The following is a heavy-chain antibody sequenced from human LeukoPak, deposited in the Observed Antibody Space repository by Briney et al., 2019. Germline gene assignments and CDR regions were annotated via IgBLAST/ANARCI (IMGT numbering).Heavy chain of an antibody. D-gene: IGHD3-3*01. V-gene: IGHV4-34*01. CDR2: ISHSGST. Sequence: PSETLSLTCAVYGGSFSGYYWRWIRQPPGKGLEWIGEISHSGSTNYNPSLKSRVTISVDTSKNQFSLKLSSVTAADTAVYYCARGYYDFWSGGSPRYYFDYWGQGTLVTVSS. CDR1: GGSFSGYY. CDR3: ARGYYDFWSGGSPRYYFDY. J-gene: IGHJ4*02.